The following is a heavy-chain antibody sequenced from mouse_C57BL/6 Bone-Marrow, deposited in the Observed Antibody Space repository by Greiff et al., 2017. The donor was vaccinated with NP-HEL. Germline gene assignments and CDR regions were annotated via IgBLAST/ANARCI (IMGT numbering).Heavy chain of an antibody. V-gene: IGHV1-72*01. CDR2: IDPNSGGT. J-gene: IGHJ2*01. CDR1: GYTFTSYW. D-gene: IGHD2-1*01. CDR3: ASSYDYYGKPNYFDY. Sequence: QVQLQQPGAGLVQPGASVKLSCKASGYTFTSYWMHWVRQRPGRGLEWIGRIDPNSGGTKYNEKFKSKATLTVDKPSSKTCMQLSSLTTEDSAVYDCASSYDYYGKPNYFDYWGQGTTLTVSS.